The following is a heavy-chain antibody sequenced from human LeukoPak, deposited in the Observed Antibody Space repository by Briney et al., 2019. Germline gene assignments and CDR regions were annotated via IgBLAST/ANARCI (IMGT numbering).Heavy chain of an antibody. CDR2: IYYSGST. Sequence: SETLSLTCTVSGGSISSYYWNWIRQPPGKGLEWIGYIYYSGSTYYNPSLKSRVTISVDTSKNQFSLKLSSVTAADTAVYYCARHVNSYYDFWSGYDYWGQGTLVTVSS. CDR3: ARHVNSYYDFWSGYDY. J-gene: IGHJ4*02. V-gene: IGHV4-59*04. CDR1: GGSISSYY. D-gene: IGHD3-3*01.